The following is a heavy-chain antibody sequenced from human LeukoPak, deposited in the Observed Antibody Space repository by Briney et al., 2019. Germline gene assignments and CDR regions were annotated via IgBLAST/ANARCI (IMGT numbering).Heavy chain of an antibody. D-gene: IGHD1-26*01. Sequence: SETLSLTCTVSGGSISSYYWSWIRQPPGKGLEWIGYIYYSGSTNYNPSLKSRVTISVDTSKNQFSLKLSSVTAADTAVYYCARSSIVGATDSYYMDVWGKGTTVTVSS. CDR1: GGSISSYY. V-gene: IGHV4-59*01. CDR2: IYYSGST. CDR3: ARSSIVGATDSYYMDV. J-gene: IGHJ6*03.